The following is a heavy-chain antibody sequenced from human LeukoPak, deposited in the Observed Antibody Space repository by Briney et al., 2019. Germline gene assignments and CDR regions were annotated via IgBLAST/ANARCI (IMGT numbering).Heavy chain of an antibody. D-gene: IGHD2-15*01. CDR2: IYYSGST. Sequence: SGTLSLTCAVSGGSISSGDYYWSWIRQPPGKGLEWVGYIYYSGSTYYNPSLKSRVTISVDTSKNQFSLKLSSVTAADTAVYYCARDRRCSGGSCYTDYWGQGTLVTVSS. V-gene: IGHV4-30-4*01. CDR3: ARDRRCSGGSCYTDY. CDR1: GGSISSGDYY. J-gene: IGHJ4*02.